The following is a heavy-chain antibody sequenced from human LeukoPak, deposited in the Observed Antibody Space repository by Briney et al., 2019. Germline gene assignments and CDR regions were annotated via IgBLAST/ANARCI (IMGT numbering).Heavy chain of an antibody. CDR3: AGVHPRLYYMDV. CDR2: INHSGST. J-gene: IGHJ6*03. CDR1: GGSFSGYY. V-gene: IGHV4-34*01. Sequence: PSETLSLTCAVYGGSFSGYYWSWIRQPPGKGLEWIGEINHSGSTNYNPSLKSRVTISVDTSKNQFSLKLTSVTAADAAVYYCAGVHPRLYYMDVWGKGTTVTVSS. D-gene: IGHD1-1*01.